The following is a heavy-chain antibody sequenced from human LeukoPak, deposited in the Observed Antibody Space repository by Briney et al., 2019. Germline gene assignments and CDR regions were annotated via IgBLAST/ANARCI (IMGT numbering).Heavy chain of an antibody. V-gene: IGHV6-1*01. CDR1: GDSVSSNSAA. Sequence: SQTLSLTCAISGDSVSSNSAAWNWIRQSPSRGLEWLGRTYYRSKWYNDYAVSVKSRTTINPDTSKNQFSLQLNSVTPEDTAVYYCARDAEGYSSSWYYWFDPWGQGTLVTVSS. J-gene: IGHJ5*02. CDR2: TYYRSKWYN. CDR3: ARDAEGYSSSWYYWFDP. D-gene: IGHD6-13*01.